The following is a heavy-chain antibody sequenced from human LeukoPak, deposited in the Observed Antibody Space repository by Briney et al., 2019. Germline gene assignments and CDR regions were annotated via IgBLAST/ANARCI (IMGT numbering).Heavy chain of an antibody. D-gene: IGHD3-9*01. V-gene: IGHV3-30*02. CDR2: IRYDGSDK. CDR1: RFTFSRYG. J-gene: IGHJ6*03. Sequence: PGGSLRLSCAASRFTFSRYGMHWVRQAPGKGLEWVAFIRYDGSDKYYADSVKGRFTISRDNSKNTLYLQMNSLRAEDTAVYYCAKDGGEYYDILTGYYPRLYYMDVWGKGTTVTISS. CDR3: AKDGGEYYDILTGYYPRLYYMDV.